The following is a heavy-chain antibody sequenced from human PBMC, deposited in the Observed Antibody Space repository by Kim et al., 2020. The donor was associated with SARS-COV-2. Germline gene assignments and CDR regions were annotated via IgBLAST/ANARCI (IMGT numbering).Heavy chain of an antibody. Sequence: PALKSRVTISVDTSKNQFSLKLSSVTAADTAVYYWARVLQVAAAGFIMDVWGQGTTVTVSS. CDR3: ARVLQVAAAGFIMDV. D-gene: IGHD6-13*01. J-gene: IGHJ6*02. V-gene: IGHV4-59*01.